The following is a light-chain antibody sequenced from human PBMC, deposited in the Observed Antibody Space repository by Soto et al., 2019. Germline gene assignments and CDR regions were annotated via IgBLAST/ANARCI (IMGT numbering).Light chain of an antibody. CDR3: QQYDNWPLT. CDR1: QSVNRN. V-gene: IGKV3-15*01. J-gene: IGKJ4*01. CDR2: SAS. Sequence: EIVMTQSPATLSVSPGERATLSCRASQSVNRNLAWYQQKPGQAPRLLIYSASTRATGIPARFSGSGSGTEFTLTISSLQSEDFAVYYCQQYDNWPLTFGGGTKVEIK.